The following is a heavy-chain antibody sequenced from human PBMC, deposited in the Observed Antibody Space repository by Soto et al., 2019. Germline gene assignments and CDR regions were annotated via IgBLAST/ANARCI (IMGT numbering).Heavy chain of an antibody. D-gene: IGHD4-17*01. CDR2: INAGNGNT. V-gene: IGHV1-3*01. J-gene: IGHJ5*02. Sequence: ASVKVSCKASRYTFTKYFTQWVRQAPGQRLEWMGWINAGNGNTKYSQKFQGRVTITRDTSASTAYMELSSLRSEDTAVYYCARDSAYGGNSGGWFDPWGQGTLVTVSS. CDR3: ARDSAYGGNSGGWFDP. CDR1: RYTFTKYF.